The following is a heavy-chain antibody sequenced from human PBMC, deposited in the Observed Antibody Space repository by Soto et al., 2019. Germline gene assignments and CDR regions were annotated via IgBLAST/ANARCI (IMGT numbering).Heavy chain of an antibody. V-gene: IGHV1-69*01. Sequence: QVQLVQSGAEVKKPGSSVKVSCKASGGTFSSYAISWVRQAPGQGLEWMGGIIPIFGTANYAQKFQGRVTITADESTSTAYRELSSLRSEDTAVYYCAREGRVGYGRDYYYGMDVWGQGTTVTVSS. CDR2: IIPIFGTA. CDR3: AREGRVGYGRDYYYGMDV. J-gene: IGHJ6*02. D-gene: IGHD4-17*01. CDR1: GGTFSSYA.